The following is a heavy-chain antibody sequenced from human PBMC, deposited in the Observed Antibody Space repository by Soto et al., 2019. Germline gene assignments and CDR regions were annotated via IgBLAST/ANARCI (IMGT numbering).Heavy chain of an antibody. CDR3: ARDTQYSGYHYYYYGMDV. D-gene: IGHD5-12*01. J-gene: IGHJ6*02. Sequence: GSSVKVSCKASGYTFTSYGISWVRQAPGRGLEWMGWISAYNGNTNYAQKLQGRVTMTTDTSTSTAYMELRSLRSDDTAVYYCARDTQYSGYHYYYYGMDVWGQGTTVTVSS. CDR1: GYTFTSYG. CDR2: ISAYNGNT. V-gene: IGHV1-18*01.